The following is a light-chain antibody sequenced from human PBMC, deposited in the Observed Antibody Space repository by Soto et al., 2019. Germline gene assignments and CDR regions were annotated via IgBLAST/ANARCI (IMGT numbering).Light chain of an antibody. J-gene: IGKJ1*01. CDR3: LQAGAFPLT. V-gene: IGKV1-12*01. CDR2: SAS. CDR1: QDIYEL. Sequence: DIQMTQSPSSLSASIGDRVTITCRASQDIYELLAWYQQKPGKAPKLLIHSASNLQSGVPSRFSGSGYGTEFQINLSSLPPEDSATYYCLQAGAFPLTLXQGTKVDI.